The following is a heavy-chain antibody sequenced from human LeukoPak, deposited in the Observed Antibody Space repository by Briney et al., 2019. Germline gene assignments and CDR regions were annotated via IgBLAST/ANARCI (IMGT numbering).Heavy chain of an antibody. CDR3: ARHEDCSSTSCFEFDY. J-gene: IGHJ4*02. D-gene: IGHD2-2*01. Sequence: GESLKISCKGSGYSFTNYWLGWVRQMPGKGLEWMGIFYPGDSNTRYNPSFQGQVTFSADKSVNTAYLQWSSLRASDTAMYYCARHEDCSSTSCFEFDYWGQGTLVTVSS. CDR1: GYSFTNYW. V-gene: IGHV5-51*01. CDR2: FYPGDSNT.